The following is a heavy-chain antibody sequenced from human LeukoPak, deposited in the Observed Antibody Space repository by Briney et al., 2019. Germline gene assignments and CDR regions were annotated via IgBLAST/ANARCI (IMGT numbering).Heavy chain of an antibody. CDR1: GGSFSGYY. CDR3: ARVNPGLRYFGY. Sequence: KPSETLSLTYAVYGGSFSGYYWSWIRQPPGKGLEWIGEINHSGSTNYNPSLKSRVTISVDTSKNQFSLKLSSVTAADTAVYYCARVNPGLRYFGYWGQGTLVTVSS. CDR2: INHSGST. D-gene: IGHD3-9*01. J-gene: IGHJ4*02. V-gene: IGHV4-34*01.